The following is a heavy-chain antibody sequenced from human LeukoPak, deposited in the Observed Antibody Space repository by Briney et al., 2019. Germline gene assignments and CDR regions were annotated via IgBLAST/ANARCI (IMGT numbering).Heavy chain of an antibody. J-gene: IGHJ6*04. CDR2: IYTSGST. V-gene: IGHV4-61*02. Sequence: SETLSLTCTVSGGSISSGSYYWRWIRQPAGKGLEWIGRIYTSGSTNYNPSLKSRVTISVDTSKNQFSLKLSSVTAADTAVYYCARDVWATPRTDVWGKGTTVTVSS. CDR3: ARDVWATPRTDV. CDR1: GGSISSGSYY. D-gene: IGHD3-16*01.